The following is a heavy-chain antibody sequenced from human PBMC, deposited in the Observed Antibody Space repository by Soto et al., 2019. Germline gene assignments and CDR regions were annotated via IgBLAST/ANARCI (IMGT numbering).Heavy chain of an antibody. J-gene: IGHJ4*02. Sequence: ASETLSLTCTFSCGSIISSSYYWGWIRQPPGKGLEWIGSIYYSGSTYYNPSLKSRLAISVDTSKNHFSLNLTSVAAADTAVYFCARARIVVSGTIVDYWGLGALVTVSS. CDR2: IYYSGST. D-gene: IGHD6-19*01. CDR3: ARARIVVSGTIVDY. CDR1: CGSIISSSYY. V-gene: IGHV4-39*02.